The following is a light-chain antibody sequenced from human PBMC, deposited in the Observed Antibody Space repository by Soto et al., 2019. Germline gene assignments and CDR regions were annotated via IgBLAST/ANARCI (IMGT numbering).Light chain of an antibody. Sequence: QSALTQPASVSGSPGQSITISFTGTSSDVGGYNSVSWYQQHPGKAPKLMIYDVTNRPSGISNRFSGSKSGNTASLTISGLQAEDEADYYCTSYTRSSAPNYVFGTGTKVTVL. J-gene: IGLJ1*01. CDR2: DVT. CDR1: SSDVGGYNS. V-gene: IGLV2-14*03. CDR3: TSYTRSSAPNYV.